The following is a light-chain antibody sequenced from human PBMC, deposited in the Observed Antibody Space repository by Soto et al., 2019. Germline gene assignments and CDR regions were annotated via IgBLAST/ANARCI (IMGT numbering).Light chain of an antibody. CDR1: SGHSSYA. Sequence: QSVLTQSPSASASLGASVKLTCTLSSGHSSYAIAWHQQQPDKGPRYLMKLNSDGSHSKGDGIPDRFSGSSSGAERYLIISRPPAEEEAGHYCQTWGTGIQVFGGGTKLTVL. CDR2: LNSDGSH. V-gene: IGLV4-69*01. J-gene: IGLJ2*01. CDR3: QTWGTGIQV.